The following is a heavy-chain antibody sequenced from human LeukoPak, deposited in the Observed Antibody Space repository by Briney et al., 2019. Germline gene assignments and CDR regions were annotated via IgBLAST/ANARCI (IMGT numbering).Heavy chain of an antibody. V-gene: IGHV1-18*01. J-gene: IGHJ5*02. CDR3: ARDGWKSGSGDGFDP. CDR1: GYTFTSYG. Sequence: GASVKVSCKASGYTFTSYGISWVRQAPGQGLEWMGWTSAYNGNTNYAQKLQGRVTMTTDTSTSTAYMELRSLRSDDTAVYYCARDGWKSGSGDGFDPWGQGTLVTVSS. CDR2: TSAYNGNT. D-gene: IGHD3-10*01.